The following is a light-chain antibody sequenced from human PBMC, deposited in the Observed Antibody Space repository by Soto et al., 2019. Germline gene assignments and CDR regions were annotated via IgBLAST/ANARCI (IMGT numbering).Light chain of an antibody. J-gene: IGKJ4*01. CDR2: GAS. Sequence: EIVMTQSPATLSVSPGERATLSCRASQSVNSNLAWYQHKPGQAPRLLIYGASTRATGIPARFSGSGSGTEFTLSISSLQSEDFAVYFCQQYNNWPLTFGGGTKVEIK. V-gene: IGKV3-15*01. CDR1: QSVNSN. CDR3: QQYNNWPLT.